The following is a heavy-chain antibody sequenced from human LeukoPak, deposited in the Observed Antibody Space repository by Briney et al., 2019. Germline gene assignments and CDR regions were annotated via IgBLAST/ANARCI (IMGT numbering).Heavy chain of an antibody. Sequence: GGSLRLSCAASGFTFSSYWMSWVRQAPGKGLEWVANIKQDGSDKYYVGSVKGRFTISRDNTKNSLYLQMNSLRAEDTAVYYCARASGYGTNWFDPWGQGTLVTVSS. V-gene: IGHV3-7*01. J-gene: IGHJ5*02. CDR1: GFTFSSYW. D-gene: IGHD5-12*01. CDR3: ARASGYGTNWFDP. CDR2: IKQDGSDK.